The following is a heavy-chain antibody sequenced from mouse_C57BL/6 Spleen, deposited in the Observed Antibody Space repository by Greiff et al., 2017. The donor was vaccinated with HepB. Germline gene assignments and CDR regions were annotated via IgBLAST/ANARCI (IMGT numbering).Heavy chain of an antibody. D-gene: IGHD1-1*01. V-gene: IGHV5-6*01. J-gene: IGHJ4*01. CDR3: ARQGITTVPYYYAMDY. Sequence: EVKLVESGGDLVKPGGSLKLSCAASGFTFSSYGMSWVRQTPDKRLEWVATISSGGSYTYYPDSVKGRFTISRDNAKNTLYLQMSSLKSEDTAMYYCARQGITTVPYYYAMDYWGQGTSVTVSS. CDR1: GFTFSSYG. CDR2: ISSGGSYT.